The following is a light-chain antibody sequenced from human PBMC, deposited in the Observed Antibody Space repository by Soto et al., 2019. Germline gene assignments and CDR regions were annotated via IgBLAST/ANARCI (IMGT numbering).Light chain of an antibody. CDR3: QAYDYILTASV. J-gene: IGLJ3*02. CDR1: SSDVGGYNY. V-gene: IGLV2-14*01. Sequence: QSALTQPASVSGSPGQSITISCTGTSSDVGGYNYVSWYQQHPGKAPKLMIYEVSHRPSGVSDRFSGSKSGNTASLTISGLQAEDEADYYCQAYDYILTASVFGGGTKLTVL. CDR2: EVS.